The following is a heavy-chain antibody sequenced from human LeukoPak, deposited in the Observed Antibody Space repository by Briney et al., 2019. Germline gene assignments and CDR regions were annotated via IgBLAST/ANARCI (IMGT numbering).Heavy chain of an antibody. J-gene: IGHJ4*02. V-gene: IGHV3-21*01. Sequence: GGSLRLSCAASGLTFSSYSMNWVRQAPGKGLEWVSSISSSSSYIYYADSVKGRFTISRDNAKNSLYLQMNSLRAEDTAVYYCASSSYYYDSSGYPVWGQGTLVTVSS. CDR2: ISSSSSYI. CDR1: GLTFSSYS. D-gene: IGHD3-22*01. CDR3: ASSSYYYDSSGYPV.